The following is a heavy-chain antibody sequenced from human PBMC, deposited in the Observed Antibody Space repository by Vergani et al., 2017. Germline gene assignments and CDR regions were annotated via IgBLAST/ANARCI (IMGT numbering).Heavy chain of an antibody. D-gene: IGHD3-3*01. CDR1: GYTFTSYG. V-gene: IGHV1-18*01. CDR2: ISAYNGNT. CDR3: ARVPTGTPLITVIGVVQASYYYING. J-gene: IGHJ6*03. Sequence: QVQLVQSGAEVKKPGASVKVSCKASGYTFTSYGISWVRHAPGQGLEWMGWISAYNGNTNYAQTLQGRVTMTTDTSTSTAYMERRSLRSDDTAVYCCARVPTGTPLITVIGVVQASYYYINGWGKGTTVTVSS.